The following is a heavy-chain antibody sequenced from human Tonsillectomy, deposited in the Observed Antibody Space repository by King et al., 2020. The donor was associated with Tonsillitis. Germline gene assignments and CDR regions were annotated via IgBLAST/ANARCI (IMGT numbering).Heavy chain of an antibody. V-gene: IGHV1-2*04. CDR2: INPNSGGT. J-gene: IGHJ3*02. D-gene: IGHD1-1*01. CDR3: ASGRTTGTTFDAFDI. Sequence: VQLVQSGAEVKKPGASVKVSCKASGYSFTGYYMHWVRQAPGQGLEWMGWINPNSGGTNYAQKFQGWVTMTRDTSINTAYMELSRLRSDDTAVYYCASGRTTGTTFDAFDIWGQGTMVTVSS. CDR1: GYSFTGYY.